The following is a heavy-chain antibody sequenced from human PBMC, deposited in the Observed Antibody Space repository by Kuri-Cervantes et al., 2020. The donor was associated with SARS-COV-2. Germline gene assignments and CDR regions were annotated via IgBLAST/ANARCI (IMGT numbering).Heavy chain of an antibody. D-gene: IGHD2-15*01. Sequence: SETLSLTCAVSGGSISSSNWWSWVRQPPGKGLEWIGEIYHSGSTNYNPSLKSRVTMSVDKSKNQFSLKLSSVAAADTAVYYCAKDGFVGGLGSPGRAYFQHWGQGTLVTDSS. CDR2: IYHSGST. CDR1: GGSISSSNW. J-gene: IGHJ1*01. CDR3: AKDGFVGGLGSPGRAYFQH. V-gene: IGHV4-4*02.